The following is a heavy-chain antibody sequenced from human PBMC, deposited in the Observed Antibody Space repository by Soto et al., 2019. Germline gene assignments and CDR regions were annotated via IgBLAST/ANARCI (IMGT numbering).Heavy chain of an antibody. Sequence: PGGSLRLSCAASGFTFSSYGMHWVRQAPGKGLEWVAVISYDGSNKYYADSVKGRFTISRDNSKNTLYLQMNSLRAEDTAVYYCAKETRSSSHSYYYYGMDVWGQGTTVTVSS. CDR3: AKETRSSSHSYYYYGMDV. CDR1: GFTFSSYG. J-gene: IGHJ6*02. CDR2: ISYDGSNK. V-gene: IGHV3-30*18. D-gene: IGHD6-6*01.